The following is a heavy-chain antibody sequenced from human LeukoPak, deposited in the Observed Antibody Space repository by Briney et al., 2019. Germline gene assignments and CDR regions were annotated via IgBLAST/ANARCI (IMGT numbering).Heavy chain of an antibody. Sequence: SESLSLTCSVSGGSISINYYYWGWLRQPPGKELDWFGSVNYSGTTYYNSAIKRRVTTTVDMSKNHFYLRLSSVTAADAAVYYWARLNGADYYGSSGTFDYWGQGTLVTVSS. J-gene: IGHJ4*02. D-gene: IGHD3-22*01. CDR2: VNYSGTT. CDR1: GGSISINYYY. V-gene: IGHV4-39*02. CDR3: ARLNGADYYGSSGTFDY.